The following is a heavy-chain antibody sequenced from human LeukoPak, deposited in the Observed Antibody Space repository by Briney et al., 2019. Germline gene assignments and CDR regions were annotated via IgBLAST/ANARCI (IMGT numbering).Heavy chain of an antibody. V-gene: IGHV1-46*01. CDR2: INPRGGST. J-gene: IGHJ4*02. CDR3: ARDTANYYYDSSVYYFDY. Sequence: ASVKVSCKASGYTFISYFMHWVRQAPGQGLEWMGIINPRGGSTSYAQKFQGRVTMTRDMSTSTVYMELSSLRSEDTAVYYCARDTANYYYDSSVYYFDYWGQGTLVTVSS. D-gene: IGHD3-22*01. CDR1: GYTFISYF.